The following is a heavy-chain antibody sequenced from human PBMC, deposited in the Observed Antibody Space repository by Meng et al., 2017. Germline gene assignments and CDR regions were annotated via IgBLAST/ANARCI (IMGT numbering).Heavy chain of an antibody. V-gene: IGHV4-34*01. CDR1: GGSFSGYY. CDR3: ARRRGGSSDWFDP. CDR2: INHSGST. D-gene: IGHD6-6*01. Sequence: QVQLQQWRAGMLKPSETLSLTCAVYGGSFSGYYWSWIRQPPGKGLEWIGEINHSGSTNYNPSLKSRVTISVDTSKNQFSLKLSSVTAADTAVYYCARRRGGSSDWFDPWGQGTLVTVSS. J-gene: IGHJ5*02.